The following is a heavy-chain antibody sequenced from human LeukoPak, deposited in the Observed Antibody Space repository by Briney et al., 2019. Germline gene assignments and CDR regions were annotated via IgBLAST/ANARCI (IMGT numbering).Heavy chain of an antibody. CDR3: AREAVVGALGYYYMDV. CDR1: GFTFSSYA. D-gene: IGHD1-26*01. V-gene: IGHV3-30*01. J-gene: IGHJ6*03. Sequence: GGSLRLSCAASGFTFSSYAMHWVRQAPGKGLEWVAVISYDGSNKYYADSVKGRFTISRDNPKNTLYLQMNSLRAEDTAVYYCAREAVVGALGYYYMDVWGKGTTVTVSS. CDR2: ISYDGSNK.